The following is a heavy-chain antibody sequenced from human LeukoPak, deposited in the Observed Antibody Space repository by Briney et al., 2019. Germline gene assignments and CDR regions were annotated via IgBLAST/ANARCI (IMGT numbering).Heavy chain of an antibody. V-gene: IGHV3-66*01. CDR3: ARDGDYGWFDA. CDR2: IHSGGST. J-gene: IGHJ5*02. Sequence: TGGSLRLSCAASGFTVRSNQMNWVRQAPGKGLEWVSVIHSGGSTFYADSVKGRFIISRDNSKNTMYLQMKSLRAEDTAVYHCARDGDYGWFDAGGQGTLVTVS. D-gene: IGHD4-17*01. CDR1: GFTVRSNQ.